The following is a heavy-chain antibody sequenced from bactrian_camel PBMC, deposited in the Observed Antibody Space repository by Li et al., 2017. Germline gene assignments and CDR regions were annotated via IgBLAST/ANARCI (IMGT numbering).Heavy chain of an antibody. CDR3: ASSHSGTWYLIEY. J-gene: IGHJ4*01. Sequence: VQLVESGGGSVEAGGSLRLSCSPSGYGHITKCMGWFRQAPGKEPEGVAAVYTGGPTIYYADSVKGRFTISRDDAKNTVYLQMNSLKSEDTGLYYCASSHSGTWYLIEYWGQGTQVTVS. D-gene: IGHD6*01. CDR2: VYTGGPTI. CDR1: GYGHITKC. V-gene: IGHV3S54*01.